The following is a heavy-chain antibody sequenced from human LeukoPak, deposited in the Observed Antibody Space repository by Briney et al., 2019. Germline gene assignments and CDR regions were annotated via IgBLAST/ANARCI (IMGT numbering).Heavy chain of an antibody. V-gene: IGHV4-34*01. CDR1: GGSFSGYY. Sequence: PSETQSLTCAVYGGSFSGYYWSWIRQPPGKGLEWIGEINHSGSTNYNPSLKSRVTISVDTSKNQFSLKLSSVTAADTAVYYCARGYFDPWGQGTLVTVSS. CDR3: ARGYFDP. CDR2: INHSGST. J-gene: IGHJ5*02.